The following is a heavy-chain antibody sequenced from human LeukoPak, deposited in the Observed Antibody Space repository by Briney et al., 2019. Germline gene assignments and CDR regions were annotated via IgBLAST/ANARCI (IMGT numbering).Heavy chain of an antibody. CDR2: ISGSGGST. CDR3: AKFYYGSGSYYFGYAFDI. J-gene: IGHJ3*02. V-gene: IGHV3-23*01. D-gene: IGHD3-10*01. CDR1: GFTFSSYA. Sequence: SGGSLRLSCAASGFTFSSYAMNWVRQAPGKGLEWVSAISGSGGSTYYADSVKGRFTISRDNSKNTLYLQMNSLRAEDTAVYYCAKFYYGSGSYYFGYAFDIWGQGTMVTVSS.